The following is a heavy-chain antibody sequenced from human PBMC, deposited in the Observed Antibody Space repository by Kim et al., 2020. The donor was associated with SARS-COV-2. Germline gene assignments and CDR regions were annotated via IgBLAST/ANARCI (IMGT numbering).Heavy chain of an antibody. CDR2: IYYSGST. Sequence: SETLSLTCSVSGGSIGSTDYCWGWIRQPPGKGLEWINCIYYSGSTYSSPSLKGRVTISVDTSKNQFSLSLSSVTAADTAVYYCATQASDSGWPRYFHHWGQGTLVFVSS. V-gene: IGHV4-39*01. D-gene: IGHD6-19*01. J-gene: IGHJ1*01. CDR1: GGSIGSTDYC. CDR3: ATQASDSGWPRYFHH.